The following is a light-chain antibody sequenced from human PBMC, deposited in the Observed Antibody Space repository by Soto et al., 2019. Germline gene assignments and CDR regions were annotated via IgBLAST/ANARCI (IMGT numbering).Light chain of an antibody. J-gene: IGLJ1*01. CDR2: EVT. V-gene: IGLV2-14*01. Sequence: SPLSQRPSVCGSPGQSISISCIGTSSDIVPYYYVSWYQQHPDKATKLILYEVTNRPSGASDRFYGSKSGNSAFLTISGLQAEDEADYYCSSYSSSATPYVFGTGTTVTVL. CDR1: SSDIVPYYY. CDR3: SSYSSSATPYV.